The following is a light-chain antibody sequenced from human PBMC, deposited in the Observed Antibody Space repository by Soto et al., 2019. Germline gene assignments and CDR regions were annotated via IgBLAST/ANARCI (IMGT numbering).Light chain of an antibody. CDR3: SSFTSSSTFV. Sequence: QSVLTQPASVSGSPGQSITISCTGTSSDVGGYKYVSWYQQHPDKAPKLMIYEVSNRPSGVSNRFSGSKSGNTASLTISGLQAEDEADYYCSSFTSSSTFVFGTGTKVTVL. CDR1: SSDVGGYKY. CDR2: EVS. J-gene: IGLJ1*01. V-gene: IGLV2-14*01.